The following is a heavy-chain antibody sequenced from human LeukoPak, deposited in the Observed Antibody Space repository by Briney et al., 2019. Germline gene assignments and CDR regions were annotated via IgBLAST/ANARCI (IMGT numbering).Heavy chain of an antibody. Sequence: GGSLRLSCAASGFTFSSYVMSWVRQAPGKGLEWVSALSGSGGSTYYADSVKGRFTIFRDNSKNTLYLQMNSLRAEDTAVYYCAKDPTIIVVVIPDYWGQGTLVTVSS. CDR1: GFTFSSYV. CDR3: AKDPTIIVVVIPDY. D-gene: IGHD3-22*01. V-gene: IGHV3-23*01. J-gene: IGHJ4*02. CDR2: LSGSGGST.